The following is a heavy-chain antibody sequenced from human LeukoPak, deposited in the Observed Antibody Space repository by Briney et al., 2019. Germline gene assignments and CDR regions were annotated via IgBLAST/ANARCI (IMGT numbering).Heavy chain of an antibody. CDR3: ARTSGFFDSSGFYHQNPYFFQF. Sequence: SETLSLTCTASGDSFIGYFWTWIRQSPGKGLEWIGDINHSGRTTYNPSLQKRIPISVDTSNNQFFLNLTSVTAADAAVYYCARTSGFFDSSGFYHQNPYFFQFWGPGVLVTVSS. D-gene: IGHD3-22*01. J-gene: IGHJ4*02. CDR1: GDSFIGYF. CDR2: INHSGRT. V-gene: IGHV4-34*01.